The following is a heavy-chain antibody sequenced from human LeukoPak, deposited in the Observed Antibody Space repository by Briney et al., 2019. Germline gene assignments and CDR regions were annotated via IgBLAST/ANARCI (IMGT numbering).Heavy chain of an antibody. V-gene: IGHV4-39*01. CDR1: GGSISSSSYY. Sequence: SETLSLTCTVSGGSISSSSYYWGWIRQPPGKGLEWIGSIYYSGSTYYNPPLKSRVTISVDTSKNQFSLKLSSVTAADTAVYYCARHKGSLKRIDYWGQGTLVTVSS. CDR2: IYYSGST. D-gene: IGHD1-1*01. J-gene: IGHJ4*02. CDR3: ARHKGSLKRIDY.